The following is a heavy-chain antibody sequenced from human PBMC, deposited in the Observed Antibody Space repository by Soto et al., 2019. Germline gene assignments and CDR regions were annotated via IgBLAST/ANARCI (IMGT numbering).Heavy chain of an antibody. CDR1: GGSISSYY. D-gene: IGHD3-10*01. J-gene: IGHJ4*02. Sequence: SETLSLTCTVSGGSISSYYWSWIRQPPGKGLEWLGYIYYSGSTNYTPSLKSRVTISVDTSKNQFSLKLNSMTAADTAVYYCARHNYGSGSTYFDYWGQGTLVTVSS. CDR2: IYYSGST. V-gene: IGHV4-59*08. CDR3: ARHNYGSGSTYFDY.